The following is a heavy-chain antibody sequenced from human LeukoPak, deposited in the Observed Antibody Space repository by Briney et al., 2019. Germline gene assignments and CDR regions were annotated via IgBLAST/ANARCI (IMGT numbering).Heavy chain of an antibody. D-gene: IGHD1-26*01. V-gene: IGHV4-34*01. Sequence: AGGSLRLSCAASGFTFSDYYMSWIRQPPGKGLEWIGEINHSGSTNYNPSLKSRVTISVDTSKNQFSLKLSSVTAADTAVYYCARLVGSYFDYWGQGTLVTVSS. CDR2: INHSGST. J-gene: IGHJ4*02. CDR3: ARLVGSYFDY. CDR1: GFTFSDYY.